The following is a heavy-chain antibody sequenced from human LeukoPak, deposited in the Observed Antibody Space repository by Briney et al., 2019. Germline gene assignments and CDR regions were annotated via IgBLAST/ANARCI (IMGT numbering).Heavy chain of an antibody. D-gene: IGHD6-13*01. CDR1: GASVSSGGYY. J-gene: IGHJ4*02. V-gene: IGHV4-61*08. CDR3: ARIAAKVKYYFDY. Sequence: PSETLSLTCTVSGASVSSGGYYWSWIRQPPGKGLEWIGNIYYSGSTNYNPSLKSRVTISVDTSKNQFSLKLSSVTAADTAVYYCARIAAKVKYYFDYWGQGTLVTVSS. CDR2: IYYSGST.